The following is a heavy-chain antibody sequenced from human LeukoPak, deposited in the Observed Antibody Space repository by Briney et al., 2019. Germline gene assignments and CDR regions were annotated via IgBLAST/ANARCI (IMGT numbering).Heavy chain of an antibody. V-gene: IGHV3-53*01. CDR3: ARVPYSSSSKAFDI. CDR2: IYSGGST. J-gene: IGHJ3*02. CDR1: GFTFSSYW. D-gene: IGHD6-6*01. Sequence: GGSLRLSCAASGFTFSSYWMSWVRQAPGKGLEWVSVIYSGGSTYYADSVKGRFTISRDISKNTLYLQMNSLRAEGTAVYYCARVPYSSSSKAFDIWGQGTLVTVSS.